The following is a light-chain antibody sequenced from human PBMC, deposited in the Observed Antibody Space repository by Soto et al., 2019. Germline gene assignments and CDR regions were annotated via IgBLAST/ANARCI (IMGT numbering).Light chain of an antibody. V-gene: IGKV3-11*01. CDR2: DAS. CDR1: QSVSSY. J-gene: IGKJ1*01. CDR3: QQRSNWPRT. Sequence: EIVLTQSPATLSLSPGERATLSCRASQSVSSYLAWYQQKPGQAPRLLIYDASNSATGIPARFSGSGSGTDFPLTISSLEPEDSAVYSCQQRSNWPRTFGQGTKVENK.